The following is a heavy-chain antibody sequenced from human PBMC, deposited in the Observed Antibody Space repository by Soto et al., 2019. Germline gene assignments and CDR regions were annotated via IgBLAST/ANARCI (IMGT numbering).Heavy chain of an antibody. V-gene: IGHV4-59*01. J-gene: IGHJ4*02. D-gene: IGHD5-12*01. CDR3: ARVGGYNYFDH. CDR2: IYYTGNT. CDR1: GASISPFY. Sequence: PSETLSLTCTVPGASISPFYWSWIRQPPGKGLEWIGYIYYTGNTNFNPSLKSRVTISADTSKNQFSLKLSSVTTADTAVYFCARVGGYNYFDHWGQGTQVTVSS.